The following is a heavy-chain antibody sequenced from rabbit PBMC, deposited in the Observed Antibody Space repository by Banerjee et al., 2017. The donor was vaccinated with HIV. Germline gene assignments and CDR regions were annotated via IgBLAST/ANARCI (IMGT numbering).Heavy chain of an antibody. CDR3: VRDRGRMTMVVQYDWLAL. Sequence: QSLVESGGGLVQPGGSLTLSCKASGFDFSNYYINWVRQAPGKGLEWIGCTSTGDGGTYYASWVNGRFTISGHNAQNTLYLQLNSLTAADTATYFCVRDRGRMTMVVQYDWLALWGQGTLVTVS. J-gene: IGHJ5*01. CDR1: GFDFSNYY. CDR2: TSTGDGGT. V-gene: IGHV1S7*01. D-gene: IGHD2-1*01.